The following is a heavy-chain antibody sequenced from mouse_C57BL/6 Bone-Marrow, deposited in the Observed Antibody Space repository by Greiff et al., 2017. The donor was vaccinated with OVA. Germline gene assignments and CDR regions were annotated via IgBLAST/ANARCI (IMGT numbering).Heavy chain of an antibody. Sequence: EVQLQQSGPELVKPGASVKISCKASGYTFTDYYMNWVKQSHGKSLEWIGDINPNNGGTSYNQQFKGKATLTVDKSSSTAYMELRSLTSEDSAVYYCARWELGTGTTFDYWGQGTTLTVSS. D-gene: IGHD4-1*01. J-gene: IGHJ2*01. CDR1: GYTFTDYY. V-gene: IGHV1-26*01. CDR2: INPNNGGT. CDR3: ARWELGTGTTFDY.